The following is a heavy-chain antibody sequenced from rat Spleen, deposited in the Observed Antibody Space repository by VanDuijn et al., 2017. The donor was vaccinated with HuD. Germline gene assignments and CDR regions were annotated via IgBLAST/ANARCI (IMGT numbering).Heavy chain of an antibody. Sequence: EVQLVESGGGLVQPGRSLKLSCAASGFTFSNYYMAWVRQAPTKGLEWVAYISTGGGSTYYRDSVKGRFTISRDNAKSTLYLQMDSLRSEDTATYYCTTSGIRGTTRDYWGQGVMVTVSS. CDR3: TTSGIRGTTRDY. D-gene: IGHD4-3*01. V-gene: IGHV5-27*01. CDR1: GFTFSNYY. CDR2: ISTGGGST. J-gene: IGHJ2*01.